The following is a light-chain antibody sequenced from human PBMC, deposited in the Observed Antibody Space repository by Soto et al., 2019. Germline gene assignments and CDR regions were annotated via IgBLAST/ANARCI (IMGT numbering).Light chain of an antibody. CDR1: SSNIGGNS. CDR2: DDD. J-gene: IGLJ1*01. Sequence: QSAMSQPPSVSAAQGQRVTISCSGSSSNIGGNSVSWYQQLPGTAPKLLIYDDDQRPSGIPDRFSGSKSGTSATLGITGFQTGDEADYYCGWWDSSLSAYVFGTGTKLTVL. V-gene: IGLV1-51*01. CDR3: GWWDSSLSAYV.